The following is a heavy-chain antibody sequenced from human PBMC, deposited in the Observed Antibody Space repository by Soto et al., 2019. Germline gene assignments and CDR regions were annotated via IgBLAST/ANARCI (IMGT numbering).Heavy chain of an antibody. CDR2: IYHSGST. V-gene: IGHV4-30-2*01. J-gene: IGHJ4*02. CDR3: ARGTYPTHLDY. Sequence: SETLSLTCAVSGGSISSGGYSWSWIRQPPGKGLEWIGYIYHSGSTYYNPSLKSRVTISVDRSKNQFPLKLSSVTAADTAVYYCARGTYPTHLDYWGQGTLVTVSS. CDR1: GGSISSGGYS.